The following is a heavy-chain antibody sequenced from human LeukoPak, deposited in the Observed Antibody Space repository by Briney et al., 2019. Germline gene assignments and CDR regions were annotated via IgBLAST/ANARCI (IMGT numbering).Heavy chain of an antibody. V-gene: IGHV3-7*01. CDR1: GYTFITYY. Sequence: SCKASGYTFITYYIHWVRQAPGKGLEWVANIKHDGSEQIYVDSVKGRFTISRDNAKDSVYLQMNSLRAEDTAVYYCTRGLGEHGGVSDRWGQGTLVIVS. D-gene: IGHD3-16*01. CDR3: TRGLGEHGGVSDR. J-gene: IGHJ5*02. CDR2: IKHDGSEQ.